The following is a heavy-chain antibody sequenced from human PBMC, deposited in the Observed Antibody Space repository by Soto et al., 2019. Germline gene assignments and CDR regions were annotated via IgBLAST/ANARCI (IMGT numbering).Heavy chain of an antibody. J-gene: IGHJ4*02. D-gene: IGHD6-13*01. CDR2: IHHSGNT. Sequence: QVQLQESGPGLVEPSGTLSLTCAVSGASIITQNYYNWVRQSPGKGLEWIGEIHHSGNTNFSPSLKSRLTLSVDTSKNQVSLRLSSVTAADTAIYYCAHSPGWYFLDYWGQGALVTVS. V-gene: IGHV4-4*02. CDR3: AHSPGWYFLDY. CDR1: GASIITQNY.